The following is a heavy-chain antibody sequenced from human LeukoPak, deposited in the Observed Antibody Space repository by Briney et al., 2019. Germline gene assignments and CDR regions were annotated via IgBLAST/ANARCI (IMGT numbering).Heavy chain of an antibody. CDR3: ARHQYYDFWSGYYSFDY. CDR2: IYYSGST. D-gene: IGHD3-3*01. CDR1: GGSISSYY. J-gene: IGHJ4*02. V-gene: IGHV4-59*08. Sequence: TSETLSLTCTVSGGSISSYYWSWIWQPPGKGLEWIGYIYYSGSTNYNPSLKSRVTISVDTSKNQFSLKLSSVTAADTAVYYCARHQYYDFWSGYYSFDYWGQGTLVTVSS.